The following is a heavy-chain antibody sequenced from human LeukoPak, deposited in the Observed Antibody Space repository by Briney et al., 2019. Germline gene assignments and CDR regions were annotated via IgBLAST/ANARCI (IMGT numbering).Heavy chain of an antibody. CDR3: AKSNGYGLVDI. Sequence: SETLSLTCGVYGGSFSGYYWSWIRQPPGKGLEWIGEINHSGSTNYNPSLKSRVTISVDTSKNQFSLKLISVTAADTAVYYCAKSNGYGLVDIWGQGTMVTVSS. V-gene: IGHV4-34*01. D-gene: IGHD3-10*01. CDR1: GGSFSGYY. CDR2: INHSGST. J-gene: IGHJ3*02.